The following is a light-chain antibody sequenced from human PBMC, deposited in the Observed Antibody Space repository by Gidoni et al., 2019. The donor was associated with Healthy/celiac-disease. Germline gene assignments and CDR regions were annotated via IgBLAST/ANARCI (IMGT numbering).Light chain of an antibody. CDR2: DAS. CDR1: QRVSSY. V-gene: IGKV3-11*01. J-gene: IGKJ5*01. Sequence: ESVWTQAPATLSWSPGERATLSCRASQRVSSYLAWYQQKPGQAPRLLIYDASNRATGIPARFSGSGSVTDFPLTLSRLGPDDFSVSYCQQRRNSPPGLTFXQXTRLEIK. CDR3: QQRRNSPPGLT.